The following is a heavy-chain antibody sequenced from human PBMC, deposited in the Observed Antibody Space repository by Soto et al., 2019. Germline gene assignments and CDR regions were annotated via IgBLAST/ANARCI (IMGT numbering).Heavy chain of an antibody. Sequence: VASVKVSCKASGYTFTSYGISWVRQAPGQGLEWMGWISAYNGNTNYAQKLQGRVTMTTDTSTSTAYMELRSLRSDDTAVYYCARRFGYYGSGSYYPDYWGQGTLVTVSS. CDR2: ISAYNGNT. D-gene: IGHD3-10*01. CDR3: ARRFGYYGSGSYYPDY. J-gene: IGHJ4*02. CDR1: GYTFTSYG. V-gene: IGHV1-18*01.